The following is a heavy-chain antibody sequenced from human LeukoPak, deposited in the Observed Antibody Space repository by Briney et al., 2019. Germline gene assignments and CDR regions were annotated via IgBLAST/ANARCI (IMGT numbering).Heavy chain of an antibody. CDR2: MHHSGST. CDR3: ARGPGAYLVSSGYLNWSAP. Sequence: SETLSLTCTVSGGSITTRSYYWGWIRQPPGKGLEWIGSMHHSGSTYYNPSLKSRVTTSVDTSKNQFSLKLSSVTAADTAVYYWARGPGAYLVSSGYLNWSAPWGQGTLVTV. CDR1: GGSITTRSYY. J-gene: IGHJ5*02. D-gene: IGHD3-22*01. V-gene: IGHV4-39*07.